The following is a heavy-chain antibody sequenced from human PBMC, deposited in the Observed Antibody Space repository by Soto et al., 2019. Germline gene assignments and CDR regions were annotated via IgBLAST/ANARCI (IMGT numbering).Heavy chain of an antibody. Sequence: SETLSLTCAVYGGSFRGYYWSWIRQPPGKGLEWIGEINHGGSTKYNPSLNNRVTISLDTSRNQFSLKLTSVTAADTALYYCARKSAYGDYPPGGRAFDIWGQGTMVTVSS. J-gene: IGHJ3*02. CDR3: ARKSAYGDYPPGGRAFDI. V-gene: IGHV4-34*01. D-gene: IGHD4-17*01. CDR2: INHGGST. CDR1: GGSFRGYY.